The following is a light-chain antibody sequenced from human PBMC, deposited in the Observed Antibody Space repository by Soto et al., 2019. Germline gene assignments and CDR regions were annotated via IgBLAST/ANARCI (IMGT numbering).Light chain of an antibody. V-gene: IGKV1-39*01. CDR2: AAS. Sequence: DIQLTQSPSSLSASVGDRVTITCRASQSISSYFNLYQQKPGKAPKLLIYAASSLPSGXXXXXSGSGSGTDFTLTISSLQPEDFATYYCQQSYSTITFGQGTRLEIK. CDR1: QSISSY. J-gene: IGKJ5*01. CDR3: QQSYSTIT.